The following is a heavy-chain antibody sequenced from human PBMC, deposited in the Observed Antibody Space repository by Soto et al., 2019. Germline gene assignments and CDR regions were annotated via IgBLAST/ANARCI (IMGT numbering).Heavy chain of an antibody. Sequence: GGSLRLSCAASGFTFSTYAMSWVRQAPGKGLEWVSSISGSGGSTYSADSVKGRFTISRDSSKNTLFLQMNSLSAEDTAIYYCAKSPKSSHMRYCFDYWGQGTMGTVSS. CDR2: ISGSGGST. CDR3: AKSPKSSHMRYCFDY. V-gene: IGHV3-23*01. CDR1: GFTFSTYA. J-gene: IGHJ4*02. D-gene: IGHD2-2*01.